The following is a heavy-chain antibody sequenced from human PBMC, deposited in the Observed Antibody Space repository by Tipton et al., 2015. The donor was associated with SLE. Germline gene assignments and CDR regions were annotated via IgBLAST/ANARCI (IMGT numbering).Heavy chain of an antibody. CDR3: ARGHTAMVGSLYYYGMDV. J-gene: IGHJ6*02. CDR2: INHSGST. V-gene: IGHV4-39*07. D-gene: IGHD5-18*01. Sequence: TLSLTCTVSGGSISSSGYYWSWIRQPPGKGLEWIGEINHSGSTNYNPSLKSRVTISVNTSKNQFSLNLSSVTAADTAVYYCARGHTAMVGSLYYYGMDVWGQGTTVTVSS. CDR1: GGSISSSGYY.